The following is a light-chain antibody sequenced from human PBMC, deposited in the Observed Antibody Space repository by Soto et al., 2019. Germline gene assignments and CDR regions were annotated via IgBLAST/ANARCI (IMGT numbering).Light chain of an antibody. CDR1: QSISSW. V-gene: IGKV1-5*03. CDR3: QHYDGYSALT. J-gene: IGKJ4*01. CDR2: GAS. Sequence: DIQMTQSPSTLSASVGDRVIITCRASQSISSWLAWYQQKPGKAPKLLFYGASSLDSGVPSRFSGSGSGPEFTLTISSLQPDDFATYYCQHYDGYSALTFGGGTKVEIK.